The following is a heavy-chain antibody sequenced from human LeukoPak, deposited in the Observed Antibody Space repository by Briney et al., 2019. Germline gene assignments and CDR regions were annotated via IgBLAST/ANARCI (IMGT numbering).Heavy chain of an antibody. D-gene: IGHD3-9*01. V-gene: IGHV3-15*01. J-gene: IGHJ4*02. CDR3: TSSGDDILTGPTMIDY. Sequence: KPGGSLRLSCAVSGFTFSNAWMSWVRQAPGKGLEWVGRIKSKTDGGTTDYAAPVKGRFTISRDDSKNTLSLQMNSLKTEDTAVYYCTSSGDDILTGPTMIDYWGQGTLVTVSS. CDR2: IKSKTDGGTT. CDR1: GFTFSNAW.